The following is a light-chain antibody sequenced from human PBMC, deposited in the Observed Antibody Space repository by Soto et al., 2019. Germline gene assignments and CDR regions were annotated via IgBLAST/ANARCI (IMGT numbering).Light chain of an antibody. CDR2: EGS. V-gene: IGLV2-23*01. Sequence: QSALTQPASVSGSPGQSITISCTGTSSDVGSYNLVSWYQQHPGKAPKLMIYEGSKRPSGVSNRFSGSKSGNTASLTISGLQAEDEADYYCCSYAGSPTLYVFGTGTTVTVL. CDR3: CSYAGSPTLYV. CDR1: SSDVGSYNL. J-gene: IGLJ1*01.